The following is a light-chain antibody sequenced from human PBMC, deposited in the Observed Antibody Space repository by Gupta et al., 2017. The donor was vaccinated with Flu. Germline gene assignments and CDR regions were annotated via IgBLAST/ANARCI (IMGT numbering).Light chain of an antibody. Sequence: SVTISCTGTSSEVGDSDSVAWYQQTPDKAPNIIFFDVRRRPLGVSDRFSGSKSGNTASLTISGRQTEDEGDYYCTSYTRSSPWMFGGGTKLTVL. CDR2: DVR. CDR1: SSEVGDSDS. J-gene: IGLJ3*02. V-gene: IGLV2-14*04. CDR3: TSYTRSSPWM.